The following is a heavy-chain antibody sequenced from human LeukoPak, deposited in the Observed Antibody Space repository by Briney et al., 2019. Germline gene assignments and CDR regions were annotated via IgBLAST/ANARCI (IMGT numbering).Heavy chain of an antibody. D-gene: IGHD3-9*01. V-gene: IGHV1-18*01. CDR1: GYTFTSYG. CDR2: ISAYNGNT. Sequence: ASVKVSCKASGYTFTSYGISWVRQAPGQGLEWMGWISAYNGNTNYAQKLQGRVTMTTDTSTSTAYMEPRSLRSDDTAVYYCARDDRGPYDILTGYYRPLDYWGQGTLVTVSS. CDR3: ARDDRGPYDILTGYYRPLDY. J-gene: IGHJ4*02.